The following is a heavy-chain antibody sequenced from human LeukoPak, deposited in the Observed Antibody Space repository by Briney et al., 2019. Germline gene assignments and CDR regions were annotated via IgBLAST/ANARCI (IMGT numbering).Heavy chain of an antibody. Sequence: GGSLRLSCAASGFAFNTYSLIWVRQAPGEGLEWVSSISPSSSYIYYADSVKGRFTISRDNAKNSLYLQMNSLRAEDTAVYYCARRGGSSRGSQGDDYWGQGTQVTVSS. J-gene: IGHJ4*02. D-gene: IGHD6-13*01. CDR1: GFAFNTYS. V-gene: IGHV3-21*04. CDR2: ISPSSSYI. CDR3: ARRGGSSRGSQGDDY.